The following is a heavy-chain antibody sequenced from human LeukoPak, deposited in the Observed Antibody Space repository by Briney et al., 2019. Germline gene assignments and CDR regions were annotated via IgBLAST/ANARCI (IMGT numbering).Heavy chain of an antibody. CDR2: ISYAGSNK. J-gene: IGHJ6*02. V-gene: IGHV3-30-3*01. Sequence: GRSLRLSCAASGFTFSSYTMDWVRQAPGKGLESVARISYAGSNKYYADSFNGLFTISSDNPKNTLYLQMDSLRAEDTAVYYCARAAHTTYVLGRYYYYAMDVWGQGTTVTVSS. D-gene: IGHD3-10*01. CDR1: GFTFSSYT. CDR3: ARAAHTTYVLGRYYYYAMDV.